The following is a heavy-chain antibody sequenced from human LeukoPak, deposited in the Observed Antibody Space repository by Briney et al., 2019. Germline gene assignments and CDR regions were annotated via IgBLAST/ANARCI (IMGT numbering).Heavy chain of an antibody. CDR3: ARQDFWSGYYALEAFDI. CDR1: GYSFTSYW. CDR2: IYPGDSET. Sequence: GESLKISCKGSGYSFTSYWIGWVRQMPGKGLEWMGIIYPGDSETRYSPSFQGQVTISADKSISTAYLQWSSLKASDTAMYYCARQDFWSGYYALEAFDIWGQGTMVTVSS. V-gene: IGHV5-51*01. J-gene: IGHJ3*02. D-gene: IGHD3-3*01.